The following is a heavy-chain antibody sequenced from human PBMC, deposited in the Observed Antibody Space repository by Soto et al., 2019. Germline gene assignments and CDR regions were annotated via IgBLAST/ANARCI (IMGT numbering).Heavy chain of an antibody. J-gene: IGHJ6*02. CDR2: TKNKANSYIT. V-gene: IGHV3-72*01. CDR1: GFTLSDHY. Sequence: PGGSLRLSCAASGFTLSDHYVDWVRQAPGKGLECVGRTKNKANSYITEYAASVRGRFTISRDDSKNSLYLQMNSLKIEDTAGYYCVRLRGYGLDVWGQGTTVTVSS. CDR3: VRLRGYGLDV.